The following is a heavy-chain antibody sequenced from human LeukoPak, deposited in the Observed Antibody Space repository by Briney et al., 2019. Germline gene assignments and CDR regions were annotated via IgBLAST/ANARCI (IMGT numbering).Heavy chain of an antibody. CDR1: GGSISSGGYS. CDR3: ARGPYYYGSGSPPNWFDP. V-gene: IGHV4-30-2*01. Sequence: PSQTLSLTCAVSGGSISSGGYSWSWIRQPPGKGLEWIGYTYHSGSTYYNPSLKSRVTISVDRSKNQFSLKLSSVTAADTAVYYCARGPYYYGSGSPPNWFDPWGQGTLVTVSS. J-gene: IGHJ5*02. CDR2: TYHSGST. D-gene: IGHD3-10*01.